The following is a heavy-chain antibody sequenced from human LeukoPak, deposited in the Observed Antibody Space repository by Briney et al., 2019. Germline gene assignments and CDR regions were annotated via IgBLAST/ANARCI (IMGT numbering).Heavy chain of an antibody. V-gene: IGHV4-4*07. J-gene: IGHJ6*03. D-gene: IGHD2-15*01. CDR2: IYTSGST. CDR3: ARGLARSNYYYMDA. CDR1: GGSISSYY. Sequence: PSETLSLTCTVSGGSISSYYWSWIRQPAGKGLEWIGRIYTSGSTNYNPSLKSRVTMSVDTSKNQFSLKLSSVTAADTAVYYCARGLARSNYYYMDAWGKGTTVTVSS.